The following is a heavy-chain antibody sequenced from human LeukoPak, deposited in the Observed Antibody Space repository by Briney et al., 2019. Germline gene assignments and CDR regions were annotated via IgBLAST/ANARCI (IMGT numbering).Heavy chain of an antibody. J-gene: IGHJ5*02. CDR1: GYSISSGYY. V-gene: IGHV4-38-2*02. D-gene: IGHD2-2*02. CDR3: ARIPGGALNWFDP. CDR2: IYHNGNT. Sequence: SETLSLTCTVSGYSISSGYYWGWIRQPPGKGLEWIGSIYHNGNTFYNPSLKSRITISVDTSKNQFSLKLSSVTAADTAVYYCARIPGGALNWFDPWGQGTLVTVSS.